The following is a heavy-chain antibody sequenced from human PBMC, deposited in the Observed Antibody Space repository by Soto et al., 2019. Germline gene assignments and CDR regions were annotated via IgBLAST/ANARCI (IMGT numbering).Heavy chain of an antibody. J-gene: IGHJ4*02. CDR2: ISYDGSNK. V-gene: IGHV3-30-3*01. CDR1: GLTFSSYA. D-gene: IGHD6-19*01. Sequence: QVQLVESGGGVVQPGRSLRLSCAASGLTFSSYAMHWVRKAPGKGLEWVAVISYDGSNKYYADSVKGRFTISRDNSKNALYLQMNSLRAEDTAVYYCAREDIAVAADYWGQGTLVTVSS. CDR3: AREDIAVAADY.